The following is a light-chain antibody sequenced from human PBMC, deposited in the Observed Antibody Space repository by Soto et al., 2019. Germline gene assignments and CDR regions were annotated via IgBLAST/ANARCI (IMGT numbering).Light chain of an antibody. CDR3: SSFTTYSTWV. J-gene: IGLJ3*02. CDR1: SSDIGAYNF. Sequence: QSALTQPASVSGSPGQSITVSCTGTSSDIGAYNFVSWYRHHPGKAPKLMIYEVSNRPSGVSNRFSGSKSGNTASLTISGLQAEDEADYYCSSFTTYSTWVFGGGTKLTVL. V-gene: IGLV2-14*01. CDR2: EVS.